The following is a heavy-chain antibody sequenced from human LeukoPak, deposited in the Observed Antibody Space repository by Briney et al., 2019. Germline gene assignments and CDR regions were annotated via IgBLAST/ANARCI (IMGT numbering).Heavy chain of an antibody. CDR1: GFTFSSYG. D-gene: IGHD6-13*01. CDR2: IRYDGSNK. CDR3: AKTGYSSSWYAGYYYYYMDV. V-gene: IGHV3-30*02. Sequence: GGSLRLSCGASGFTFSSYGMHWVRQAPGKGLEWVAFIRYDGSNKYYADSVKGRFTISRDNSKNTLYLQMNSLRAEDTAVYYWAKTGYSSSWYAGYYYYYMDVWGKGTTVTISS. J-gene: IGHJ6*03.